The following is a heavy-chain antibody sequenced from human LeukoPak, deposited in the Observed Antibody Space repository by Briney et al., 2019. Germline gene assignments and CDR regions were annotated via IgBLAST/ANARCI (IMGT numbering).Heavy chain of an antibody. V-gene: IGHV3-20*01. CDR2: IDWNGNNS. CDR1: RFTFSSYS. Sequence: GGSLTLSCAASRFTFSSYSMNWLRQAPGKGLEWVSGIDWNGNNSGYADSVKGRFTISRDNAKNSLYLHMNSLRAEDSALYDGARDRDSSGNDAFDIWGQGTMVTVSS. CDR3: ARDRDSSGNDAFDI. D-gene: IGHD3-22*01. J-gene: IGHJ3*02.